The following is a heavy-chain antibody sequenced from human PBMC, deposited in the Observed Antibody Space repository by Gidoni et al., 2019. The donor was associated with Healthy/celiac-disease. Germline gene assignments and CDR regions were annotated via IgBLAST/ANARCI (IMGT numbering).Heavy chain of an antibody. CDR2: ISGSGGST. J-gene: IGHJ4*02. V-gene: IGHV3-23*01. CDR3: AKEGYDSSGVWYYFDY. Sequence: EVQLLESGGGLVQPGGSLRLSCAASGFTFSSYAMSWVRQAPGKGLEWVSAISGSGGSTYYADSVKGRFTISRDNSKNTLYLQMNSLRAEDTAVYYCAKEGYDSSGVWYYFDYWGQGTLVTVSS. D-gene: IGHD3-22*01. CDR1: GFTFSSYA.